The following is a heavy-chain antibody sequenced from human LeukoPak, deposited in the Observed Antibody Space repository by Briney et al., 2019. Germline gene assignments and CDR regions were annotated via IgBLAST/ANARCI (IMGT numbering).Heavy chain of an antibody. CDR1: GGSINSDDSY. CDR3: ARLGAAAGIEDY. CDR2: IYYSGST. V-gene: IGHV4-31*03. Sequence: SQPLSLTCTVSGGSINSDDSYWSWIRQHPGKGLEWIGYIYYSGSTYYNPSLKSRVTISVDTSKNQFSLKLSSVAAADTAVYYCARLGAAAGIEDYWGQGTLVTVSS. J-gene: IGHJ4*02. D-gene: IGHD6-13*01.